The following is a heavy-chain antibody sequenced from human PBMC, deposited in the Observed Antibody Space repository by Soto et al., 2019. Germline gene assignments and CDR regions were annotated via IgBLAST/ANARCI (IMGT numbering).Heavy chain of an antibody. Sequence: QITLKESGPTLVKPTQTLTVTCSVSGLSLSTYGAGVAWIRQPPGKALEWLGIIYWADDKRYSPPLQTRLTITKDTSNTQVVLTMTRMDPVDTATYYCAHRSKAHSGYGLFDYWGQGTLVTVSS. CDR2: IYWADDK. CDR1: GLSLSTYGAG. V-gene: IGHV2-5*02. D-gene: IGHD5-12*01. CDR3: AHRSKAHSGYGLFDY. J-gene: IGHJ4*02.